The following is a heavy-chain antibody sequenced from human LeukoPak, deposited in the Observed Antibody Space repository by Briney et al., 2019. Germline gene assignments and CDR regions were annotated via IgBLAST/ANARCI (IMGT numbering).Heavy chain of an antibody. J-gene: IGHJ5*02. CDR1: GFTFSSYE. V-gene: IGHV3-48*03. D-gene: IGHD3-22*01. CDR2: ISSTGVTI. Sequence: GGSLRLSCAASGFTFSSYEMNWVRQAPGKGLEWVSSISSTGVTIYYADSVKGRFTISRDNAKNSLYLQMNSLRAEDTAVYYCARDPASDDSSGPNWGWFDPWGQGTLVTVSS. CDR3: ARDPASDDSSGPNWGWFDP.